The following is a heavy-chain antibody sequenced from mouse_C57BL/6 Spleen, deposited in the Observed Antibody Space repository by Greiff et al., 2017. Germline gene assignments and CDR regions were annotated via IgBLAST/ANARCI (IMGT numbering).Heavy chain of an antibody. CDR2: IYPGSGST. CDR3: ARDGYDGAMDY. Sequence: VKLQQPGAELVKPGASVKMSCKASGYTFTSYWITWVKQRPGQGLGWIGDIYPGSGSTNYNEKFKSKATLTVDTSSSTAYMQLSSLTSEDSAVYYCARDGYDGAMDYWGQGTSVTVSS. V-gene: IGHV1-55*01. CDR1: GYTFTSYW. J-gene: IGHJ4*01. D-gene: IGHD2-3*01.